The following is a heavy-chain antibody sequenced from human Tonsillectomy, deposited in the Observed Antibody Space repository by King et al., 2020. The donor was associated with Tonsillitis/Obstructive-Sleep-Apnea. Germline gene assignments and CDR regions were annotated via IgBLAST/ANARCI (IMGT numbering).Heavy chain of an antibody. J-gene: IGHJ4*02. CDR2: ISGIGGST. V-gene: IGHV3-23*04. CDR1: GFTFSSYA. Sequence: VQLVESGGGLVQPGGSLRLSCAASGFTFSSYAMSWVRQAPGKGLEWVSAISGIGGSTYYADAVKGRFTISRDNSKNTLYLQRNSLRAEDTVGYYCAKALTNPAAAALGSDYWGKGTLVTVSS. D-gene: IGHD6-13*01. CDR3: AKALTNPAAAALGSDY.